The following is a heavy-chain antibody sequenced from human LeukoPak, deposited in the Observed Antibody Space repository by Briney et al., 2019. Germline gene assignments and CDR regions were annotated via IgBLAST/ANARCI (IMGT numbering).Heavy chain of an antibody. CDR2: ISGSGGST. V-gene: IGHV3-23*01. CDR3: AKELLWFGELSHAPPGYMDV. CDR1: GFTFSSAW. Sequence: GGSLRLSCTASGFTFSSAWMSWVRQAPGKGLEWVSAISGSGGSTYYADSVKGRFTISRDNSKNTLYLQMNSLRAEDTAVYYCAKELLWFGELSHAPPGYMDVWGKGTTVTVSS. D-gene: IGHD3-10*01. J-gene: IGHJ6*03.